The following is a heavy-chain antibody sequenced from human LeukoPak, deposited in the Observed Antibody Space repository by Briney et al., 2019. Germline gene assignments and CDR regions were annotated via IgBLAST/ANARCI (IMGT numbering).Heavy chain of an antibody. CDR1: GFTFSSYA. CDR2: ISGSGGSI. CDR3: ARAKPKNMVRGLIMRRESRYYFDY. J-gene: IGHJ4*02. Sequence: GGSLRLSCAASGFTFSSYAMSWVRQAPGKGLEWVSAISGSGGSIYYADSVKGRFTISRDNSKSTLYIQMNSLRAEDTAVYYCARAKPKNMVRGLIMRRESRYYFDYWGQGTLVTVSS. V-gene: IGHV3-23*01. D-gene: IGHD3-10*01.